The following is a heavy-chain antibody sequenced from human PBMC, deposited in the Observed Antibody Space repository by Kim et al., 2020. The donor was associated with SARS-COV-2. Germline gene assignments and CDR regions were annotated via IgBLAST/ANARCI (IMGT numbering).Heavy chain of an antibody. V-gene: IGHV3-53*01. CDR3: ARERRGGGKTYWYFDL. J-gene: IGHJ2*01. CDR1: GFTVSSNY. CDR2: IYSGGST. D-gene: IGHD2-15*01. Sequence: GGSLRLSCAASGFTVSSNYMSWVRQAPGKGLEWVSVIYSGGSTYYADSVKGRFTISRDNSKNTLYLQMNSLRAEDTAVYYCARERRGGGKTYWYFDLWGRGTLVTVSS.